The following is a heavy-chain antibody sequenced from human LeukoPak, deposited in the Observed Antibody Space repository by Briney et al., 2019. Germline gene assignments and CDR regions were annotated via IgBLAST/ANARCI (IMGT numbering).Heavy chain of an antibody. J-gene: IGHJ5*02. CDR1: GGSISSHY. V-gene: IGHV4-59*11. Sequence: SETLSLTCTVSGGSISSHYWSWIRQPPGKGLEWIGYIYYSGSTNYNPSLKSRVTISVDTSKNQFSLKLGSVAAADTAVYYCARMRDWFDPWGQGTLVTVSS. CDR3: ARMRDWFDP. CDR2: IYYSGST.